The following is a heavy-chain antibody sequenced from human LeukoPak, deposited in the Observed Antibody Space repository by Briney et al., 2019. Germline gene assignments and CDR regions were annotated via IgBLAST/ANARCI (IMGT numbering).Heavy chain of an antibody. CDR1: GFTFSSYW. Sequence: GGSLRLSCAASGFTFSSYWMSWVRQAPGKGLEWVAVIWYDGSNKYYADSVKGRFTISRDNSKNTLYLQMNSLRAEDTAVYYCARESSYYFDYWGQGTLVTVSS. CDR2: IWYDGSNK. D-gene: IGHD6-6*01. CDR3: ARESSYYFDY. J-gene: IGHJ4*02. V-gene: IGHV3-33*08.